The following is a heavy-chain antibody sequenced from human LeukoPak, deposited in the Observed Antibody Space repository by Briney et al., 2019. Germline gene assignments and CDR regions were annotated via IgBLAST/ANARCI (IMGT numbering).Heavy chain of an antibody. CDR3: AKNIAAPTTPFDY. J-gene: IGHJ4*02. V-gene: IGHV3-23*01. Sequence: GGSLRLSCAASGFTFSTYAMNWVRQAPGKGLEWVSGISGSGGTTYYADSVKGRFTISGDNSKNTLYLQMNHLRAEDTALYYCAKNIAAPTTPFDYWGQGTLVTVSS. CDR2: ISGSGGTT. D-gene: IGHD6-13*01. CDR1: GFTFSTYA.